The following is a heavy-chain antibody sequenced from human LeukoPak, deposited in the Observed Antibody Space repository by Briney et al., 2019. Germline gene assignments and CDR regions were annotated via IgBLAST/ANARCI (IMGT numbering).Heavy chain of an antibody. CDR3: ARVELFVKSATLDAFDI. CDR1: GFTFSSYS. J-gene: IGHJ3*02. Sequence: PGGSLRLSCAASGFTFSSYSMNWVRQAPGKGLEWISYISSSSSTIYYADSVKGRFTISRDNADNSLYLQMNSLRAEDTAVYYCARVELFVKSATLDAFDIWGQGTMVTVSS. D-gene: IGHD5-24*01. CDR2: ISSSSSTI. V-gene: IGHV3-48*01.